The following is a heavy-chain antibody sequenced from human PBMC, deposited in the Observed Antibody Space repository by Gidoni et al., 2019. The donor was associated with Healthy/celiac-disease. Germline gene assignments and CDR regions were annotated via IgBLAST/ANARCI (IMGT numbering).Heavy chain of an antibody. CDR2: ISYDGSNK. CDR3: ARDRGDYYVWGSYRSAPLDY. J-gene: IGHJ4*02. V-gene: IGHV3-30-3*01. D-gene: IGHD3-16*02. CDR1: GFTFSTYA. Sequence: QVQLVEPGRGVVQPGRSLRLPCAASGFTFSTYAMHWVRQAPGKGLEWVAVISYDGSNKYYADSVKGRFTISRDNSKNTLYLQMNSLRAEDTAVYYCARDRGDYYVWGSYRSAPLDYWGQGTLVTVSS.